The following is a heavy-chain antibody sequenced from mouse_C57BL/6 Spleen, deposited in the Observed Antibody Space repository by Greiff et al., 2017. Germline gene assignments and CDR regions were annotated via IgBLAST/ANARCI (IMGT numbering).Heavy chain of an antibody. Sequence: EVQLQESGPGLVKPSQSLSLTCSVTGYSITSGYYWNWIRQFPGNKLEWMGYISYDGSNNYNPTLKNRISITRDTSKNQFFLKLNSVTTEDTATYYCARAPYYYGSSWYVDVWGTGTTVTVSS. J-gene: IGHJ1*03. CDR1: GYSITSGYY. V-gene: IGHV3-6*01. CDR2: ISYDGSN. D-gene: IGHD1-1*01. CDR3: ARAPYYYGSSWYVDV.